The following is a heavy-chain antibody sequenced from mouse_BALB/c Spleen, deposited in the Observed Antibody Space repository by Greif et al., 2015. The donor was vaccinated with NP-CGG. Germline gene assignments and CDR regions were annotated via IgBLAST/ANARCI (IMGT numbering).Heavy chain of an antibody. CDR3: GREGVYYGNYDY. Sequence: VHVKQSGPELVRPGASVKISCKASGYSFTGYFMNWVKQSHGESLEWIGRINPYNGDTFYNQKFKGKATLTVDKSSSTAHMELLSLTSEDSAVYYCGREGVYYGNYDYWGQGTTLTVSS. D-gene: IGHD2-1*01. V-gene: IGHV1-37*01. CDR2: INPYNGDT. CDR1: GYSFTGYF. J-gene: IGHJ2*01.